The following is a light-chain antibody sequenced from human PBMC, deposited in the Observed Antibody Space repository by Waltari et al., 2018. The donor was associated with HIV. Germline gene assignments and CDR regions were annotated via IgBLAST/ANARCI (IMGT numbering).Light chain of an antibody. CDR2: GAS. Sequence: EIVLTQSPGTLSFSPGERATLPCRASQSISSNYLAWYKQRPGQAPRLLIYGASNRATGIPDRFSGSGSGTDFTLTINRLEPEDFAMFYCQQYSSSPQTFGQGTKVEIK. CDR1: QSISSNY. V-gene: IGKV3-20*01. J-gene: IGKJ1*01. CDR3: QQYSSSPQT.